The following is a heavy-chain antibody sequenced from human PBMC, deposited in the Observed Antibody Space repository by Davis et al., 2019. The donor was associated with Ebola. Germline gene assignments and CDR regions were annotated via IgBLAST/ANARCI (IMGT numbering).Heavy chain of an antibody. CDR1: GFTFSSYS. V-gene: IGHV3-48*04. J-gene: IGHJ6*02. Sequence: GGSLRLSCAASGFTFSSYSMNWVRQAPGKGLEWVSYISSSSSTIYYADSVKGRFTISRDNAKNSLYLQMNSLRAEDTAVYYCAKSLWSYGYYYYGMDVWGQGTTVTVSS. CDR3: AKSLWSYGYYYYGMDV. CDR2: ISSSSSTI. D-gene: IGHD5-18*01.